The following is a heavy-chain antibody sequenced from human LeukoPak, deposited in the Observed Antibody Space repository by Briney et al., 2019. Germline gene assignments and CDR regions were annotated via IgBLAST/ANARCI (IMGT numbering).Heavy chain of an antibody. D-gene: IGHD6-6*01. V-gene: IGHV3-11*04. CDR3: ASLGKFGDYKGIYSSSSRFADY. CDR1: GFTFSDYY. CDR2: ISSSGSTI. Sequence: PGGFLRLSCAASGFTFSDYYMSWIRQAPGKGLEWVSYISSSGSTIYYADSVKGRFTISRDNAKNSLYLQMNSLRAEDTAVYYCASLGKFGDYKGIYSSSSRFADYWGQGTLVTVSS. J-gene: IGHJ4*02.